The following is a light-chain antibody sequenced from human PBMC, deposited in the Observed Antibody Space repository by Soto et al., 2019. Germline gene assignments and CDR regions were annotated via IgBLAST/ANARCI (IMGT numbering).Light chain of an antibody. CDR2: SAS. CDR3: QQYNDWWT. CDR1: QSVSHN. V-gene: IGKV3-15*01. Sequence: EIVMTQSPATLSVSPGERATLSCRASQSVSHNLAWYHQKPGQAPRLLIYSASTRATGIPARFSGSGSGTEFTLTISSLQSEDFAVYYCQQYNDWWTFGQGTKVEIK. J-gene: IGKJ1*01.